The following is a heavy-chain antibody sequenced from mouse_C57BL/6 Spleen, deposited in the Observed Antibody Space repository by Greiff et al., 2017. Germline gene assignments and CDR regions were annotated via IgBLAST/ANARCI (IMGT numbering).Heavy chain of an antibody. CDR3: ARSYGSSLFDY. V-gene: IGHV1-69*01. J-gene: IGHJ2*01. CDR1: GYTFTSYW. Sequence: VQLQQPGAELVMPGASVKLSCKASGYTFTSYWMHWVKQRPGQGLEWIGEIDPSDSYTNYNQKFKGKSTLTVDKSSSTAYMQLSSLTSEDAAVYYCARSYGSSLFDYWGQGTTLTVSS. D-gene: IGHD1-1*01. CDR2: IDPSDSYT.